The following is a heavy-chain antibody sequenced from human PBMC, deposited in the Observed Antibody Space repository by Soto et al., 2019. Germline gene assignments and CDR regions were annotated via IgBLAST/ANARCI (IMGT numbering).Heavy chain of an antibody. D-gene: IGHD2-15*01. CDR2: ISGSGGST. CDR3: ARDDCSGGSCYYYYYYMDV. CDR1: GFTFSSYA. Sequence: GGSLRLSCAASGFTFSSYAMSWVRQAPGKGLEWVSAISGSGGSTYYADSVKGRFTISRDNAKNTLYLQMDSLRVEDTAVYYCARDDCSGGSCYYYYYYMDVWGKGTTVTVSS. J-gene: IGHJ6*03. V-gene: IGHV3-23*01.